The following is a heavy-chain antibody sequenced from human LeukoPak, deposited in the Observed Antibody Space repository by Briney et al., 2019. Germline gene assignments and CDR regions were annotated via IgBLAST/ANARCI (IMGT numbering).Heavy chain of an antibody. J-gene: IGHJ5*02. D-gene: IGHD3-10*01. Sequence: SVKVSCKASGYTFTGYYMHWVRQAPGQGLEWMGGIIPIFGTANYAQKFQGRVTITADKSTSTAYMELSSLRSEDTAVYYCARTLSDGSGSYYWFDPWGQGTLVTVSS. CDR2: IIPIFGTA. CDR1: GYTFTGYY. CDR3: ARTLSDGSGSYYWFDP. V-gene: IGHV1-69*06.